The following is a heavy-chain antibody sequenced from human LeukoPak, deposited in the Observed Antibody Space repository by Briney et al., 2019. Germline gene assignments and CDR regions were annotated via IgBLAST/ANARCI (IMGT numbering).Heavy chain of an antibody. V-gene: IGHV4-59*01. J-gene: IGHJ3*02. Sequence: PSETLSLTCTVSGGSISSYYWSWIRQPPGKGLEWIGYIYYSGSTNYNPSLKSRVTISVDTSKNQFSLKLSSVTAADTAVYYCARDGYSGSYPLAFDIWGQGTMVTVSS. CDR2: IYYSGST. D-gene: IGHD1-26*01. CDR1: GGSISSYY. CDR3: ARDGYSGSYPLAFDI.